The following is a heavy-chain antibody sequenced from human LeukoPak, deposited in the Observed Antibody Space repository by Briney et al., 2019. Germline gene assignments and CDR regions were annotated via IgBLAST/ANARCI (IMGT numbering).Heavy chain of an antibody. V-gene: IGHV3-11*01. Sequence: PGGSLRLSCAASGFTFSDYSMSWIRQAPGKGLEWVSYIRGNSRTIYYADSVKGRFTISRDNAKNSLYLQMNSLRAEDTAVYYCAKAEYYYDSSGYFHWGQGTLVTVSS. J-gene: IGHJ4*02. D-gene: IGHD3-22*01. CDR2: IRGNSRTI. CDR3: AKAEYYYDSSGYFH. CDR1: GFTFSDYS.